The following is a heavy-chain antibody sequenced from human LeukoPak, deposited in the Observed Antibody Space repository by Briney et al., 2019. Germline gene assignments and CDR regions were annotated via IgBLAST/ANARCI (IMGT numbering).Heavy chain of an antibody. CDR1: GGSISSSSYY. CDR3: ARHSYDILTKRLDAFDI. Sequence: SETLSLTCTVSGGSISSSSYYWGWIRQPPGKGLEWIGGIYYSGSTYYKPSLKTQVTISVDTSKNQFSLKLSSVTAADTAVYYCARHSYDILTKRLDAFDIWGQGTMVTVSS. CDR2: IYYSGST. D-gene: IGHD3-9*01. J-gene: IGHJ3*02. V-gene: IGHV4-39*01.